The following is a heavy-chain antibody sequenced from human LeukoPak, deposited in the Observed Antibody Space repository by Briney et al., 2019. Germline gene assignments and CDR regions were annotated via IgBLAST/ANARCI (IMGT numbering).Heavy chain of an antibody. Sequence: GASVKVSCKASGYTFTNYYMHWVRQAPGQGLEWMGIINPSGGSTSYAQKFQGRVTITRDTSTSTDYMELSSLRSEDTAVYYCARDDCGGECSIFDYWGQGTLVTVSS. CDR1: GYTFTNYY. CDR2: INPSGGST. D-gene: IGHD2-21*01. V-gene: IGHV1-46*01. CDR3: ARDDCGGECSIFDY. J-gene: IGHJ4*02.